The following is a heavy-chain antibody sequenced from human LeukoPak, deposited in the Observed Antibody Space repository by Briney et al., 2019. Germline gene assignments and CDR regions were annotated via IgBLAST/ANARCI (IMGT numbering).Heavy chain of an antibody. Sequence: PGGSLRLSCAVSGFTFSSYWMSWVRQAPGKGLEWVANIKQDGSEKYYVDSVKGRFTISRDNAKNSLYLQMNSLRAEDTAVYYCAQECVDSTGYYYVPNWFDPWGQGTLVTVSS. D-gene: IGHD3-22*01. CDR1: GFTFSSYW. CDR2: IKQDGSEK. J-gene: IGHJ5*02. CDR3: AQECVDSTGYYYVPNWFDP. V-gene: IGHV3-7*01.